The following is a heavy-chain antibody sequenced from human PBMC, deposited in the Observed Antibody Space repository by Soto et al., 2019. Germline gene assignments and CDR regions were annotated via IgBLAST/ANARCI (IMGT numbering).Heavy chain of an antibody. CDR1: GFTVSTYY. J-gene: IGHJ4*02. D-gene: IGHD3-10*01. CDR2: VYSGGTT. Sequence: EVQLVESGGGSVQPGGSLRLSCAASGFTVSTYYMNWVRQAPGEGLEWVSVVYSGGTTYYADSVRGRFTISRDNSKSTLFLQMKSLRAEDTAVYYCARGRSASSDLGSWGQGTLVTVSS. CDR3: ARGRSASSDLGS. V-gene: IGHV3-66*01.